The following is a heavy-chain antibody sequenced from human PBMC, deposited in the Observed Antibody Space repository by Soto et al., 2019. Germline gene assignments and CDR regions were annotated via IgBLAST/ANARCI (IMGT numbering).Heavy chain of an antibody. D-gene: IGHD1-26*01. V-gene: IGHV5-51*01. J-gene: IGHJ4*02. CDR2: IYPGDSDT. CDR3: ARMMAGSGTAMDY. Sequence: PGESLKISCQASGYSFISSWIGWVRQMPGKGLEWMGIIYPGDSDTRYSPSFQGQVTISADKSTSTAYLQWSSLKASDTATYYCARMMAGSGTAMDYWGQGALVTVSS. CDR1: GYSFISSW.